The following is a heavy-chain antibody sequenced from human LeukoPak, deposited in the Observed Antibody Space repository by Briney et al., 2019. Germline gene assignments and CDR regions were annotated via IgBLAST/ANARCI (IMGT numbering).Heavy chain of an antibody. CDR1: GFNFSTNY. CDR3: VRRAGVN. V-gene: IGHV3-53*01. J-gene: IGHJ4*02. Sequence: GGSLRLSCAASGFNFSTNYTTWVRQAPGKGLEWVSLIYSATSAYYADSVKGRFTISRDNSKNSLFLQMNSLRAEDTAVYYCVRRAGVNWGQGTLVTVSS. CDR2: IYSATSA.